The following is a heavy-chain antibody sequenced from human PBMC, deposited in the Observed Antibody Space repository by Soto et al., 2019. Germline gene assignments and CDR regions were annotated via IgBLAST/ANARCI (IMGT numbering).Heavy chain of an antibody. CDR2: SIPLYGTV. D-gene: IGHD3-10*01. Sequence: QAHLAQSGAEVKKPGSSVTVSCKASGGTFNSYGISWVRQAPGQGLDWMGVSIPLYGTVNYAQKCQGRVSITADKSTSTAYMDLNSLRSDDTAVYYCAIVRVIRGVIPSHFGLWGQGTQVTVSS. CDR3: AIVRVIRGVIPSHFGL. J-gene: IGHJ4*02. V-gene: IGHV1-69*06. CDR1: GGTFNSYG.